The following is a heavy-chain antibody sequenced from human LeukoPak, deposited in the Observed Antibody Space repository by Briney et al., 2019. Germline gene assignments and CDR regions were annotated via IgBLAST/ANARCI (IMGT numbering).Heavy chain of an antibody. CDR1: GFTFSDYY. CDR3: AKDDRWLQFCC. D-gene: IGHD5-24*01. J-gene: IGHJ4*02. CDR2: ISSNGSTM. Sequence: PGGSLRLSCAASGFTFSDYYMTWIRQAPGKGLEWVSYISSNGSTMYYADSVKGRFTISRDNAKSSLYLQMNSLRAEDTAVYYCAKDDRWLQFCCWGQGTLVTVSA. V-gene: IGHV3-11*01.